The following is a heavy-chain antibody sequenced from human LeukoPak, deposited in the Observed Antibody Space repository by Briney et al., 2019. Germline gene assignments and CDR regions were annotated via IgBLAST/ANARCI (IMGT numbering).Heavy chain of an antibody. CDR3: VKSHLPYYYDSRADIAFDI. CDR2: ISSNGGST. D-gene: IGHD3-22*01. J-gene: IGHJ3*02. V-gene: IGHV3-64D*06. Sequence: GGFLRLSCSASGFTFSSYAMHWVRQAPGKGLEYVSAISSNGGSTYYADSVKGRFTISRDNSKNTLYLQMSSLRAEDTAVYYCVKSHLPYYYDSRADIAFDIWGQGTMVTVSS. CDR1: GFTFSSYA.